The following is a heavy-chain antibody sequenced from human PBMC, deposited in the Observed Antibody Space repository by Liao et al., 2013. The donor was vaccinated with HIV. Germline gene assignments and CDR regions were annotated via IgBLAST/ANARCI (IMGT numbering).Heavy chain of an antibody. D-gene: IGHD6-13*01. CDR1: GGSINTSY. V-gene: IGHV4-59*01. J-gene: IGHJ4*02. CDR3: AKLGGSWYELFDY. CDR2: IYYDGSA. Sequence: QVHLHESGPGLVKPSETLSLTCTVSGGSINTSYWSWIRQPPGKGLEWIAYIYYDGSASYNPSLMSRVTISVDTSKNQFSLKLSSVTAADTAVYYCAKLGGSWYELFDYWGQGTLVSVSS.